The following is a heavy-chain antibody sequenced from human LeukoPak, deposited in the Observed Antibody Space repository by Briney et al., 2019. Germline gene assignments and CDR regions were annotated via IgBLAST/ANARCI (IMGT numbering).Heavy chain of an antibody. Sequence: SETLSLTCAVYGGSFSGYYWSWIRQPPGKGLEWIGEINYSGSTNYNPSLKSRVTISVDTSKNQFSLKLSSVTAADTAVYYCAAKTPNMNTFGGVIGYWGQGTLVTVSS. CDR2: INYSGST. J-gene: IGHJ4*02. CDR1: GGSFSGYY. D-gene: IGHD3-16*01. V-gene: IGHV4-34*01. CDR3: AAKTPNMNTFGGVIGY.